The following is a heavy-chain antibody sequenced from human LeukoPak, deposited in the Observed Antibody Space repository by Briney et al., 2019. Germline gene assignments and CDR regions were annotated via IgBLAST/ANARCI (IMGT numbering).Heavy chain of an antibody. Sequence: ASVKVSCKGSGYTFISYGISWVRQAPGQGLEWMGWINTNTGNPTYAQGFTGRFVFSLDTSVSTAYLQISSLKAEDTAVYYCARGLIWDDHYYYYMDVWGKGTTVTVSS. CDR3: ARGLIWDDHYYYYMDV. J-gene: IGHJ6*03. D-gene: IGHD1-1*01. CDR1: GYTFISYG. V-gene: IGHV7-4-1*02. CDR2: INTNTGNP.